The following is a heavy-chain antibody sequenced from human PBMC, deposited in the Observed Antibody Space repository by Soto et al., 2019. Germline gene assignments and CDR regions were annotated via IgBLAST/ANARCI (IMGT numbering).Heavy chain of an antibody. CDR1: GFTFSSYA. D-gene: IGHD5-12*01. CDR2: ISDSGGST. V-gene: IGHV3-23*01. Sequence: EVQLLESGGGLVQPGGSLRLTCAASGFTFSSYALSWVRQAPGKGLEWVSFISDSGGSTYYADSVKGRFTISRDNSKNTLYLQMNSLRAEDTAVYYCAKLQYSGYDTRSAYGSWGQGTLVTVSS. J-gene: IGHJ5*02. CDR3: AKLQYSGYDTRSAYGS.